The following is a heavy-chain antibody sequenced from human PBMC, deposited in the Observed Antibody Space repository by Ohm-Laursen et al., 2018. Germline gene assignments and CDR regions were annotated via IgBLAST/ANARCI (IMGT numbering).Heavy chain of an antibody. D-gene: IGHD2-15*01. CDR1: GGSVNSGTYY. V-gene: IGHV4-61*01. CDR2: ISYSGNT. J-gene: IGHJ4*02. Sequence: PSQTLSLTCTVSGGSVNSGTYYWNWIRQPPGKGLEWIGFISYSGNTNYNPSLKRRVTISVDTSNSQFSLKLSSVTAADTAVYYCARDGGGGSPVRYLDYWGQGTLVTVSS. CDR3: ARDGGGGSPVRYLDY.